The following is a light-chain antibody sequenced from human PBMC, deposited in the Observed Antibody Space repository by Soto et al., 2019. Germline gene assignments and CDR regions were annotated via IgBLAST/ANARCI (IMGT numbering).Light chain of an antibody. Sequence: IMMTQSPATLSVSPGERATLSCRASQSVSSNLAWYQQKPGQAPRLLISGASTRATGIPARFSGSGSGTEFTLTISSLQSEDFAVYYCQQYDNWPPLTFGGGTKVDI. CDR1: QSVSSN. CDR3: QQYDNWPPLT. J-gene: IGKJ4*01. CDR2: GAS. V-gene: IGKV3-15*01.